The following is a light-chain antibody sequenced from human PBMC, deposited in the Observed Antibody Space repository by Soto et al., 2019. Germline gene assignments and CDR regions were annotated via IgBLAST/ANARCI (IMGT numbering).Light chain of an antibody. V-gene: IGKV3-15*01. CDR2: GAS. CDR1: QSVSSS. J-gene: IGKJ5*01. CDR3: QQYNNWPPIT. Sequence: GEIATLSCRAIQSVSSSFLTWYQQKPGQAPRLLIYGASTRATGIPARFSGSGSGTEFTLTISSLQSEDFAVYYCQQYNNWPPITFGQGTRLEIK.